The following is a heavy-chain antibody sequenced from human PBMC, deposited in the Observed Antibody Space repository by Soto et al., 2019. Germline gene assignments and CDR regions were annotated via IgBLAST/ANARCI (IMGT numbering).Heavy chain of an antibody. V-gene: IGHV3-23*01. D-gene: IGHD6-19*01. Sequence: PGGSLRLSCAASGFTFSSYAMKWVRQAPGKGLEWVSTIGGSGSATYYADSVKGRFTISRDNSKNTLYLQMNSLRAEDTAVYYCARVAVAGTRFDYWGQGTLVTVSS. CDR3: ARVAVAGTRFDY. J-gene: IGHJ4*02. CDR2: IGGSGSAT. CDR1: GFTFSSYA.